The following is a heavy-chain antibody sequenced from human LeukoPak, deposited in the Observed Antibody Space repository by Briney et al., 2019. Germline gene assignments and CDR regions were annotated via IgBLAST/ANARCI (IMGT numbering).Heavy chain of an antibody. J-gene: IGHJ4*02. V-gene: IGHV4-59*01. CDR1: LGSISGDY. D-gene: IGHD6-6*01. Sequence: ETLSLTRTVSLGSISGDYSSWIRQPPGRGVGRVGHIYEIGSTKYNPSLKSRVSISVDTSKQQICLRWSSVTAEARARHDFARVDPDSSSTLQVFDYWGQGTLVTVSS. CDR2: IYEIGST. CDR3: ARVDPDSSSTLQVFDY.